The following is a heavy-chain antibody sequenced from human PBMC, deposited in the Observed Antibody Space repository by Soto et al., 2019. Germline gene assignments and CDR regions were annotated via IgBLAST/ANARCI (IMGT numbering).Heavy chain of an antibody. CDR3: ARGGRYCSGGSCHASAFDI. Sequence: SVEVSCKASGGTFSSYAISWVRQAPGQGLEWMGGIIPIFGTANYAQKFQGRVTITADKSTSTAYMELSSLRSEDTAVYYCARGGRYCSGGSCHASAFDIWGQGTMVTVSS. CDR2: IIPIFGTA. V-gene: IGHV1-69*06. D-gene: IGHD2-15*01. J-gene: IGHJ3*02. CDR1: GGTFSSYA.